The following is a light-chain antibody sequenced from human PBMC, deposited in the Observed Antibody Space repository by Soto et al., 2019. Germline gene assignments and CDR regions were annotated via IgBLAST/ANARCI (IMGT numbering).Light chain of an antibody. CDR3: QQRSSWPHTWT. CDR1: QSDSSY. Sequence: EIVLTQSPATLSLSPGERATLLSRASQSDSSYLAWSQQKPGQAPRLLIYDVSSRATGIPARFSGSGSGTDFTLTISSLEPEDFAVYYCQQRSSWPHTWTFGQGTKVDIK. J-gene: IGKJ1*01. CDR2: DVS. V-gene: IGKV3-11*01.